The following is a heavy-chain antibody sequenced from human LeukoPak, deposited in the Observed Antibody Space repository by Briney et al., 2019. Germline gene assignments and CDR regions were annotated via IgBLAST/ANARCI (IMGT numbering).Heavy chain of an antibody. D-gene: IGHD4-11*01. Sequence: TGGSLRLSCAASGFTFSSYAMHWVRQAPGKGLEWVAIISYDGSNKYYADSVKGRFTISRDNAKNSLYLQMNSLRADDTAVYYCARVVTAAWDWFDPWGQGTLVTVSS. CDR3: ARVVTAAWDWFDP. J-gene: IGHJ5*02. V-gene: IGHV3-30-3*01. CDR1: GFTFSSYA. CDR2: ISYDGSNK.